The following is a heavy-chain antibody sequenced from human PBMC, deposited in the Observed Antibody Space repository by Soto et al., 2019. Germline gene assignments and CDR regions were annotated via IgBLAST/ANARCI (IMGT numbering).Heavy chain of an antibody. J-gene: IGHJ5*02. CDR2: IYHSGTT. D-gene: IGHD3-22*01. V-gene: IGHV4-38-2*01. CDR1: GDSISSGYY. Sequence: PSETLSLTCAVSGDSISSGYYWAWIRQPPGKGLEWIGSIYHSGTTYYNPSLKSRVTISVDTSKNQFSLKLSSVTAADSAVYYCARVGPWVPYYYDSSPYTFENWFDPWGQGTLVTVSS. CDR3: ARVGPWVPYYYDSSPYTFENWFDP.